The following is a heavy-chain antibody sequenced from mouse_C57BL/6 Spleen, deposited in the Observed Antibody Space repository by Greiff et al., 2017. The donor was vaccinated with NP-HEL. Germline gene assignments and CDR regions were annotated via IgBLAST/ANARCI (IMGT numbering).Heavy chain of an antibody. J-gene: IGHJ1*03. CDR1: GYTFTDYY. CDR2: IYPGSGNT. V-gene: IGHV1-76*01. Sequence: QVHVKQSGAELVRPGASVKLSCKASGYTFTDYYINWVKQRPGQGLEWIARIYPGSGNTYYNEKFKGKATLTAEKSSSTAYMQLSSLTSEDSAVYFCAREEKLGDWYFDVWGTGTTVTVSS. D-gene: IGHD4-1*01. CDR3: AREEKLGDWYFDV.